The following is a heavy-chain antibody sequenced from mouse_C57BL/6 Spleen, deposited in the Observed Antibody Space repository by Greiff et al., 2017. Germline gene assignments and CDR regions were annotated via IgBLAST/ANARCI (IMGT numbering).Heavy chain of an antibody. V-gene: IGHV1-82*01. J-gene: IGHJ3*01. D-gene: IGHD2-4*01. CDR3: ASGDYDYDEPY. CDR1: GYAFSSSW. CDR2: IYPGDGDT. Sequence: VQLQESGPELVKPGASVKISCTASGYAFSSSWMNWVKQRPGQGLEWIGRIYPGDGDTNYNGKFKGKATLTADKSSSTAYMQLSSLTYEDSAVYVCASGDYDYDEPYWGQGTLVTVSA.